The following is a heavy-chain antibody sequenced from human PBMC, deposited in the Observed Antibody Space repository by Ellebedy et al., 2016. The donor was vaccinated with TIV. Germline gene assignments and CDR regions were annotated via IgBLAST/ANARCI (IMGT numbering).Heavy chain of an antibody. CDR1: GFTFHDYT. Sequence: GESLKISCAASGFTFHDYTMLWVRQAPGRGLEWVSLINWDGSYTYYADSVRGRFTISRDNAKNSLYLQMNSLRAEDTAVYYCASVTTLATGTGYYFDYWGQGTLVTVSS. J-gene: IGHJ4*02. CDR3: ASVTTLATGTGYYFDY. CDR2: INWDGSYT. V-gene: IGHV3-43*01. D-gene: IGHD4-17*01.